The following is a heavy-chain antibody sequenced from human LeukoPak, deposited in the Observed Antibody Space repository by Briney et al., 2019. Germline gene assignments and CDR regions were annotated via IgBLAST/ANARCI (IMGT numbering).Heavy chain of an antibody. J-gene: IGHJ4*02. CDR2: IRHDGSNK. D-gene: IGHD3-22*01. CDR3: AKDRSDYYYDTTGPLNY. CDR1: GFTFSSHG. V-gene: IGHV3-30*02. Sequence: PGGSLRLSCAASGFTFSSHGMHWVRQAPGKGLEWVAFIRHDGSNKYYADSVKGRFTISRDNSKNTLYVQTNSLRAEDTAVYYCAKDRSDYYYDTTGPLNYWGQGTLVTVSS.